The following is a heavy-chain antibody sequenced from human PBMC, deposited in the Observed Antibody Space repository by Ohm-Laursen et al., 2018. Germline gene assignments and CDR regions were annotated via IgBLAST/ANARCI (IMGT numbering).Heavy chain of an antibody. J-gene: IGHJ4*02. CDR3: ARVDSSAEDFDY. V-gene: IGHV4-59*07. Sequence: SDTLSLTCTVSGGSISSYYWSWIRQPPGKGLEWIAYIYYSGSTNYNPSLKSRVTISVDTSKNQFSLKLSSVTAADTAVYYCARVDSSAEDFDYWGQGTLVTVSS. CDR2: IYYSGST. CDR1: GGSISSYY. D-gene: IGHD3-22*01.